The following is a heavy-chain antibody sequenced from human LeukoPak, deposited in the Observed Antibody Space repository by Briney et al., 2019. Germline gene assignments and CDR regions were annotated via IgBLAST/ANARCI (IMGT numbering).Heavy chain of an antibody. V-gene: IGHV3-23*01. J-gene: IGHJ4*02. CDR1: GITFSTYA. CDR2: ISGTGAHT. Sequence: GGSLRLSCEVSGITFSTYAMNWVRQAPGKGLEWVSGISGTGAHTYFPDSVKGRFTISRDNSKNTLYLQMASLRAEDMAVYYCAKDIHVAAVVPAPYWGQGTLVIVSS. D-gene: IGHD6-13*01. CDR3: AKDIHVAAVVPAPY.